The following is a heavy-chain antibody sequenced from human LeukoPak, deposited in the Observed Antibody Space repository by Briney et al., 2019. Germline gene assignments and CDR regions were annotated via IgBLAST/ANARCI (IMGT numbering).Heavy chain of an antibody. V-gene: IGHV3-30*03. Sequence: GGSLRLSCAASGFTFSSYGMHWVRQAPGKGLEWVAVISYDGSNKYYADSVKGRFTISRDNSKNSLYLQMNSLRAEDTAVYYCARAYRLLDVWGTGTTVTVSS. CDR2: ISYDGSNK. CDR3: ARAYRLLDV. J-gene: IGHJ6*04. D-gene: IGHD3-16*02. CDR1: GFTFSSYG.